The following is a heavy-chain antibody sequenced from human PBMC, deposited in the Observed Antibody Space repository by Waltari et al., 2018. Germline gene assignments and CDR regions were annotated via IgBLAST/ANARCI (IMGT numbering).Heavy chain of an antibody. CDR3: ATYIGASVGTAAFDV. CDR2: LSSSGST. CDR1: GDSITSNRHY. D-gene: IGHD5-12*01. V-gene: IGHV4-39*01. Sequence: QLQLQESGPGLVKPSETLSLTCSVSGDSITSNRHYWGWIRQPPGKGMEWIGSLSSSGSTYISQCLKGGVTLSRDRSRNQLSLELGCVTATDTAMYYGATYIGASVGTAAFDVWGQGTMVNVSS. J-gene: IGHJ3*01.